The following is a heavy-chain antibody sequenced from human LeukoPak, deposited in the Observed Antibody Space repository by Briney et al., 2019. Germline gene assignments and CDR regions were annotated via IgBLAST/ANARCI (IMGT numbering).Heavy chain of an antibody. CDR3: AREMDFDY. CDR1: GFTFSSYG. J-gene: IGHJ4*02. CDR2: ISYDGSNK. Sequence: GGSLRLSCAASGFTFSSYGMHWVRQAPGKGLEWVAVISYDGSNKYYADSVKGRFTISRDNADNSLYLQMNSLRAEDTAVYYCAREMDFDYWGQGTLVTVSS. D-gene: IGHD2-8*01. V-gene: IGHV3-30*03.